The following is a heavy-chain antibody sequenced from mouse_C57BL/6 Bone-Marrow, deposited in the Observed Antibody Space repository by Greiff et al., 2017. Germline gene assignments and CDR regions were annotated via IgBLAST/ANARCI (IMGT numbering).Heavy chain of an antibody. Sequence: QVQLQQPGAELVKPGASVKMSCKASGYTFTSYWITWVKQRPGQGLEWIGDIYPGSGSTNYNEKFQSKATLTVDTASSPAYMQLSSLTSEDSAVYYWARKDVWGTGTTVTVSS. CDR3: ARKDV. J-gene: IGHJ1*03. V-gene: IGHV1-55*01. CDR1: GYTFTSYW. CDR2: IYPGSGST.